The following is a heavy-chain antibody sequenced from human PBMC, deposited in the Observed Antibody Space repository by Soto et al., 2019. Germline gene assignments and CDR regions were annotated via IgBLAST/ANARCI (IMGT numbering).Heavy chain of an antibody. CDR2: IYPGDSDT. V-gene: IGHV5-51*01. CDR3: ARISITIFGVDYGMDV. J-gene: IGHJ6*02. CDR1: GYSFTSYW. Sequence: GESLKISCKGSGYSFTSYWIGWVRQMPGKGLEWMGIIYPGDSDTRYSPSFQGQVTISADKSISTAYLQWSSLKASDTAMYYCARISITIFGVDYGMDVWGQGTTVTVSS. D-gene: IGHD3-3*01.